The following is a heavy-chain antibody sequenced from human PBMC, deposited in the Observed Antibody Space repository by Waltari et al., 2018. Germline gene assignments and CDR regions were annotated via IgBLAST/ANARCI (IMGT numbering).Heavy chain of an antibody. J-gene: IGHJ4*02. Sequence: EVQLLESGGGLVQPGGSLRLSCAASGFTFSSYAMSWVRQAPGKGLEWFSAISGRVGSTYYADSVKGRFTISRDNSKNTLYLQMNSLRAEDTAVYYCAKGVWFRESRVDYWGQGTLVTVSS. CDR1: GFTFSSYA. V-gene: IGHV3-23*01. CDR2: ISGRVGST. D-gene: IGHD3-10*01. CDR3: AKGVWFRESRVDY.